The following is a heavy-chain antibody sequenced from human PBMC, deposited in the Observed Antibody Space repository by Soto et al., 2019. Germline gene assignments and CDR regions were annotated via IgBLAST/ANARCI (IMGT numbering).Heavy chain of an antibody. J-gene: IGHJ6*02. Sequence: QVQLVQSGAEVKKPGASVKVSCKASGYTFTSYGISWVRQAPGQGLEWMGWISAYNGNTNYAQKLQGRVTMTTDTSTSPAYMELRSLRSDDTAVYYCAREGGYGDYKYYYYGMDVWGQGTTVTVSS. CDR2: ISAYNGNT. CDR1: GYTFTSYG. CDR3: AREGGYGDYKYYYYGMDV. V-gene: IGHV1-18*01. D-gene: IGHD4-17*01.